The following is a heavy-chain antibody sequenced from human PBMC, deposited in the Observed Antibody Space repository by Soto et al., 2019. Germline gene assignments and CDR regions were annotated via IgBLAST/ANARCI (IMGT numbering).Heavy chain of an antibody. CDR2: IKSKTDGGTT. Sequence: GGSLRLSCAASGFTFSNAWMSWVRQAPGKGLEWVGRIKSKTDGGTTDYAAPVKVRFTISRDDSKNTQYLQMNSLKTDDTALESSTTGSNERSGYYYAFDSWGQGTRVPGSS. J-gene: IGHJ3*02. D-gene: IGHD3-22*01. CDR1: GFTFSNAW. V-gene: IGHV3-15*01. CDR3: TTGSNERSGYYYAFDS.